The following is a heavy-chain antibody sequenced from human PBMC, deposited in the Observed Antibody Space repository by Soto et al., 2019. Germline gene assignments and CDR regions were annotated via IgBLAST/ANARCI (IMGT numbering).Heavy chain of an antibody. Sequence: PSETLSLTCAVSGGSISSSNWWSWVRQPPWKGLEWIGEIYHSGSTNYNPSLKSRVTISVDKSKNQLSLRVSSLTAADTAVYYCARHKYPDYHSGWLIDYWGQGILVTVSS. D-gene: IGHD6-19*01. CDR3: ARHKYPDYHSGWLIDY. V-gene: IGHV4-4*02. CDR1: GGSISSSNW. J-gene: IGHJ4*02. CDR2: IYHSGST.